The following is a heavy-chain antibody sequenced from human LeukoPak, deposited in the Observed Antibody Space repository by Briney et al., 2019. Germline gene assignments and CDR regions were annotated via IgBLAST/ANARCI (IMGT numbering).Heavy chain of an antibody. D-gene: IGHD3-10*01. CDR2: IYYSGST. J-gene: IGHJ6*02. Sequence: SETLSLTCTVSGGSISSGGYYWSWIRQHPGKGLEWIGNIYYSGSTYYNPSLKSRVTISVDTSKNQFSLKLSSVTAADTAVYYCARGGGLGFGERYYYYGMDVWGQGTTVTVSS. CDR3: ARGGGLGFGERYYYYGMDV. CDR1: GGSISSGGYY. V-gene: IGHV4-31*03.